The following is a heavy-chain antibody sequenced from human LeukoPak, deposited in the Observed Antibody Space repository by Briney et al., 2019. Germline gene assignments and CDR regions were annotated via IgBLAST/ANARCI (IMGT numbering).Heavy chain of an antibody. V-gene: IGHV4-4*07. Sequence: SETLSLTCTVSGGSLSSYYWSWIRQPTGKGLEWIGRIYSSGSTNYNPSLKSRVTMSVDTSKNQFSLNLSSVTVADTAVYYCAREGRYGDYEGYWGQGTLVTVSS. CDR3: AREGRYGDYEGY. CDR1: GGSLSSYY. J-gene: IGHJ4*02. D-gene: IGHD4-17*01. CDR2: IYSSGST.